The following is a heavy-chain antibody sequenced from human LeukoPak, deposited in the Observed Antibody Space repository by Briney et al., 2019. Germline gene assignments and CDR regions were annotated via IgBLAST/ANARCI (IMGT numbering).Heavy chain of an antibody. J-gene: IGHJ4*02. CDR3: ARGSGVN. V-gene: IGHV3-9*01. CDR1: GFTFDDYA. CDR2: ISWNSGSI. D-gene: IGHD1-26*01. Sequence: SLRLSCAVSGFTFDDYAMHWVRQAPGKGLEWVSGISWNSGSIGYADSVKGRFTISRDNAKNTLYLQMNSLRAEDTAVYYCARGSGVNWGQGTLVTVSS.